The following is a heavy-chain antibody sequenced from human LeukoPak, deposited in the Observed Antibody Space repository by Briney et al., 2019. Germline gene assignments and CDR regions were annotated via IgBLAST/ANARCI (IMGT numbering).Heavy chain of an antibody. CDR3: AGGGEAAISLAY. Sequence: SFIYKGGTRYYVDSVKGRFTISRDNSKSRLFVYLQMNSLRTDDTALYDSAGGGEAAISLAYWGQGALVTVSS. J-gene: IGHJ4*02. D-gene: IGHD2-2*02. V-gene: IGHV3-66*02. CDR2: IYKGGTR.